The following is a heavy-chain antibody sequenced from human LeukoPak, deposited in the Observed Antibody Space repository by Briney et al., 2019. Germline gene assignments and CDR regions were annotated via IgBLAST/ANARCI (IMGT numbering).Heavy chain of an antibody. CDR2: ISSSTSYI. Sequence: PGGSLRLSCAASGFTFRSYSMNWVRQAPGKGLEWVSSISSSTSYIYYADSVKGRFTISRDNAKNSLYLQMNSLRAEDTAVYYCARDGRLLWFGAKRPLLPSSSYMDVWGKGTTVTISS. V-gene: IGHV3-21*01. CDR1: GFTFRSYS. J-gene: IGHJ6*03. CDR3: ARDGRLLWFGAKRPLLPSSSYMDV. D-gene: IGHD3-10*01.